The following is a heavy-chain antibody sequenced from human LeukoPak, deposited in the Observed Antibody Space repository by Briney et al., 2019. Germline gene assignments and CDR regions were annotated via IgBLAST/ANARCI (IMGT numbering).Heavy chain of an antibody. CDR3: ARGVAVY. V-gene: IGHV3-30*04. CDR1: GFTFSSYA. D-gene: IGHD6-19*01. Sequence: GGSLRLSCAPSGFTFSSYAMHWVRQAPGKGLEWVAVISYDGSNKYYADSVKGRFTISRDNSNNTLYLQMNSLRAEDTAVYYCARGVAVYWGQGTLVTVFS. CDR2: ISYDGSNK. J-gene: IGHJ4*02.